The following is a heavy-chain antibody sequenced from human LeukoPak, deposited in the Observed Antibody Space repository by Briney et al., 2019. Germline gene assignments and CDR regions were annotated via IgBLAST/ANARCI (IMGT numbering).Heavy chain of an antibody. J-gene: IGHJ5*02. CDR2: LSSSGVST. V-gene: IGHV3-23*01. Sequence: GGSLRLSCAASGFTFSSYAMGWVRQAPGKGLEWVSGLSSSGVSTYYADSVKGRFTMSRDNSKNMVYLQMNSLRAEDTAVYYCAKDAAGQGSGWFEGGYWFDPWGQGTLVTVSS. CDR1: GFTFSSYA. D-gene: IGHD6-19*01. CDR3: AKDAAGQGSGWFEGGYWFDP.